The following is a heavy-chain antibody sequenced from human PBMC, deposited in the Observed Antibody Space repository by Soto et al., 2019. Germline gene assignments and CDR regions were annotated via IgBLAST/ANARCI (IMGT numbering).Heavy chain of an antibody. CDR3: ARFRADPYYYYGMDV. J-gene: IGHJ6*02. CDR1: GYPFTSYD. V-gene: IGHV1-8*01. Sequence: XSVKVSCTASGYPFTSYDINWVRQATGQGLEWMGWMNPNSGNTGYAQKFQGRVTMTRNTSISTAYMELSSLRSEDTAVYYCARFRADPYYYYGMDVWGQGTTVTVSS. CDR2: MNPNSGNT.